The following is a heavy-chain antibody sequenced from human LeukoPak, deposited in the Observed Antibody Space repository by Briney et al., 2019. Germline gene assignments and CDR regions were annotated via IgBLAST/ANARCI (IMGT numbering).Heavy chain of an antibody. CDR3: ARSYYDFWSGYYASWFDP. CDR1: GGSISSYY. Sequence: SETLSLTCTVSGGSISSYYWSWIRQPAGKGLEWIGRIYTSGSTNYNPSLKSRVTISVDTSKNQFSLKLSSVTAADTAVYYCARSYYDFWSGYYASWFDPWGQGTLVTVSS. D-gene: IGHD3-3*01. CDR2: IYTSGST. J-gene: IGHJ5*02. V-gene: IGHV4-4*07.